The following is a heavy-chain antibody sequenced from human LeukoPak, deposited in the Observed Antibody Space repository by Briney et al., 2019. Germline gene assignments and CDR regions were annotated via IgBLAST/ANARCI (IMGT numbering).Heavy chain of an antibody. Sequence: PSETLSLTCTVSGGSINSFYWSWIRQPPGKGLEWIGYIRYSGSTNYNPSLKSRVTISVDTSKNQVSLRLSSVTAADTVVYYCARHEGIAPAGNIWFDPWGLGTLVSVSS. CDR1: GGSINSFY. J-gene: IGHJ5*02. V-gene: IGHV4-59*08. CDR3: ARHEGIAPAGNIWFDP. CDR2: IRYSGST. D-gene: IGHD6-13*01.